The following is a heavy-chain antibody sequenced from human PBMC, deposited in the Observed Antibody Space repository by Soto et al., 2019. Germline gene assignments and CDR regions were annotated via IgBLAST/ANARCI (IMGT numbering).Heavy chain of an antibody. D-gene: IGHD3-22*01. Sequence: QVQLVESGGGVCQPGRSLSLSCAASGFTFSSYGMHWVRQAPGKGLVWVAVISYDGRNKYCADPVKGRFTISRDNSKHTLDLQMNSLRAEATAVYYSAKDRVGYYPMAYWGQGKLASVSS. CDR1: GFTFSSYG. CDR2: ISYDGRNK. CDR3: AKDRVGYYPMAY. J-gene: IGHJ4*02. V-gene: IGHV3-30*18.